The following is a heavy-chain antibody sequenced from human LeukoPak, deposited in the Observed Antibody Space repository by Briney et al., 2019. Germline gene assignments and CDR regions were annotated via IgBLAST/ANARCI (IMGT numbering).Heavy chain of an antibody. CDR2: ISGSGGST. J-gene: IGHJ4*02. CDR3: AIWGPPAVAGFDY. CDR1: GFTFSSYS. D-gene: IGHD6-19*01. V-gene: IGHV3-23*01. Sequence: GGSLRLSCAASGFTFSSYSMNWVRQAPGKGLEWVSAISGSGGSTYYADSVKGRFTISRDNSKNTLYLQMNSLRAEDTAVYYCAIWGPPAVAGFDYWGQGTLVTVSS.